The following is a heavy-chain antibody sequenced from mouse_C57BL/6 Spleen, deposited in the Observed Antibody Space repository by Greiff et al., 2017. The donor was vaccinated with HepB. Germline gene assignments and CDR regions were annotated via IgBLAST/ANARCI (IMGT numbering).Heavy chain of an antibody. CDR2: IDPSDSYT. D-gene: IGHD2-2*01. J-gene: IGHJ3*01. CDR3: ARDGGYDAWFAY. CDR1: GYTFTSYW. V-gene: IGHV1-59*01. Sequence: QVQLQQSGAELVRPGTSVKLSCKASGYTFTSYWMHWVKQRPGQGLEWIGVIDPSDSYTNYNQKFKGKATLTVDTSSSTAYMQLSSLTSEDSAVYYCARDGGYDAWFAYWGQGTLVTVSA.